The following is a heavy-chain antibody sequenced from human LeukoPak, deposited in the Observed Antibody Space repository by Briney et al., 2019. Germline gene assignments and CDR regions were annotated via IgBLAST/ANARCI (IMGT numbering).Heavy chain of an antibody. Sequence: GGSLRLSCAASGFTFTKHAMTWVRQAPGKGLEWVSAISGSGDSTYSADSVKGRFTISRDNSKNTLYLQMNSLRAEDTAVSYCARGPSGYHNTGGQGTLVTVSS. CDR3: ARGPSGYHNT. J-gene: IGHJ4*02. V-gene: IGHV3-23*01. CDR2: ISGSGDST. D-gene: IGHD5-12*01. CDR1: GFTFTKHA.